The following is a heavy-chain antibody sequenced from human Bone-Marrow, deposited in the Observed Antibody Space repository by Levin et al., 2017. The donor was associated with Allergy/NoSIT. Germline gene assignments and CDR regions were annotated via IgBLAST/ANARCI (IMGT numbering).Heavy chain of an antibody. Sequence: GGSLRLSCAASGFSSSSYWMHWVRQAPGKGLVWVSRINRDGSRTSYADSVKGRFTISRDNAKNTLYLQMNSLRGEDTAVYYCVEGGWYDAFDFWGQGTMVIVSS. V-gene: IGHV3-74*01. CDR3: VEGGWYDAFDF. D-gene: IGHD6-19*01. CDR2: INRDGSRT. J-gene: IGHJ3*01. CDR1: GFSSSSYW.